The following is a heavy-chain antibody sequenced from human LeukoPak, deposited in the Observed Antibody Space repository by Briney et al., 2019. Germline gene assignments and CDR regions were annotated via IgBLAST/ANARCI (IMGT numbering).Heavy chain of an antibody. CDR1: GGSISNGGYY. Sequence: SQTLSLTCTVSGGSISNGGYYWNWIRQHPGKGLDWIGYIYYSGSTYYNPSLKSRVTISVDTSNNQFSLKLSSVTAADTAVYYCARATSSWPDYYYYMDVWGKGTTVTVSS. V-gene: IGHV4-31*03. J-gene: IGHJ6*03. CDR2: IYYSGST. D-gene: IGHD6-13*01. CDR3: ARATSSWPDYYYYMDV.